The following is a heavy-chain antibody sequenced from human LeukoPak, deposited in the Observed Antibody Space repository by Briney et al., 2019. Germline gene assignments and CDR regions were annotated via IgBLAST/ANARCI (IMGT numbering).Heavy chain of an antibody. D-gene: IGHD6-13*01. V-gene: IGHV3-11*01. CDR2: ISNSGSTI. CDR3: ARSIWPRAAAGTFDY. J-gene: IGHJ4*02. Sequence: GRSLRLSCAASGFIFSDYYINWIRQAPGKGLEWVSYISNSGSTIYFADSVKGRFTISRDNAKNSLYLQMNSLRAEDTAVYYCARSIWPRAAAGTFDYWGQGTLVTVSS. CDR1: GFIFSDYY.